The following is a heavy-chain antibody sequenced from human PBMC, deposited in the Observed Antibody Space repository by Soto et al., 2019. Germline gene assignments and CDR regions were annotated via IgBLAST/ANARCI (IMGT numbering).Heavy chain of an antibody. Sequence: EVQLLESGGGLVQPGGSLRLSCAASGFTFSSYAVSWVRQAPGMGLEWVSAISGSGSNTYYTDSVKGRFTISRDNSKNTLYLQLNSLRAEDTAVYYCAKDIGSMAARRVAGYSTSWDHEDWGQGNLVSVSS. CDR3: AKDIGSMAARRVAGYSTSWDHED. CDR2: ISGSGSNT. V-gene: IGHV3-23*01. J-gene: IGHJ4*02. D-gene: IGHD6-13*01. CDR1: GFTFSSYA.